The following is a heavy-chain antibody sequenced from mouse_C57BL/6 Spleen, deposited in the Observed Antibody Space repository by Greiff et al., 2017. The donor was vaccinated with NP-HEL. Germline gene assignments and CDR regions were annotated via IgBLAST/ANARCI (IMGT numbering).Heavy chain of an antibody. D-gene: IGHD1-2*01. CDR1: GFTFSSYT. Sequence: EVQVVESGGGLVKPGGSLKLSCAASGFTFSSYTMSWVRQTPEKRLEWVATISGGGGNTYYPDSVKGRFTISRDNAKNTLYLQMSSLRSEDTALYYCARHYYGNYFDYWGQGTTLTVSS. CDR3: ARHYYGNYFDY. V-gene: IGHV5-9*01. J-gene: IGHJ2*01. CDR2: ISGGGGNT.